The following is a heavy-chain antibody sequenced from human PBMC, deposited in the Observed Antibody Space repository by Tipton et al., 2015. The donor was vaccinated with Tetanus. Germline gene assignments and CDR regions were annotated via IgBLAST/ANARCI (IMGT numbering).Heavy chain of an antibody. CDR3: ARHAGAGATIWGTDY. CDR2: ISYSGST. Sequence: TLSLTCTVSGGSISSSSYYWSWIRQPPGKGLEWIGYISYSGSTNSNPSLKSRVTISVDASKNQFFLKLTSVTAADTAVYYCARHAGAGATIWGTDYWGQGTLVTVSS. D-gene: IGHD3-9*01. J-gene: IGHJ4*02. V-gene: IGHV4-61*05. CDR1: GGSISSSSYY.